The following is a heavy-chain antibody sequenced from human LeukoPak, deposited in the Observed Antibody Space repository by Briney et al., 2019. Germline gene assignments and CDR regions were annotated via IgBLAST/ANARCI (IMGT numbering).Heavy chain of an antibody. CDR2: ISYDGSNK. CDR3: AKLYGDYSFDY. CDR1: GFTFSSYG. D-gene: IGHD4-17*01. J-gene: IGHJ4*02. V-gene: IGHV3-30*18. Sequence: GGSLRLSCAASGFTFSSYGMHWVRQAPGKGLEWVAVISYDGSNKYYADSVKGRFTISRDNSKNTLYPQMNSLRAEDTAVYYCAKLYGDYSFDYWGQGTLVTVSS.